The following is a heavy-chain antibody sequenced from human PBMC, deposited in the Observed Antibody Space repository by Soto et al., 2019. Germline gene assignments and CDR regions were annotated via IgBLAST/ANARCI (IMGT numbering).Heavy chain of an antibody. CDR3: ARDRGDIVVVVAADYYFDY. CDR2: ISAYNGNT. Sequence: QVQLVQSGAEVKKPGASVKVSCKASGYTFTSYGISWVRQAPGQGREWMGWISAYNGNTNYAQKLQGRVTMTTDTSTSTAYMELRSLRSDDTAVYYCARDRGDIVVVVAADYYFDYWGQGTLVTVSS. D-gene: IGHD2-15*01. CDR1: GYTFTSYG. V-gene: IGHV1-18*01. J-gene: IGHJ4*02.